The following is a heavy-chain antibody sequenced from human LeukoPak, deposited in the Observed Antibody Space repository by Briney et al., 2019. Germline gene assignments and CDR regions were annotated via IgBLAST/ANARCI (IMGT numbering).Heavy chain of an antibody. CDR1: GFTFSSYS. CDR2: ISSSSSYI. J-gene: IGHJ3*02. V-gene: IGHV3-21*01. CDR3: AGARQLERTDAFDI. D-gene: IGHD1-1*01. Sequence: GGSLRLSCAASGFTFSSYSMNWVRQAPGKGLEWVSSISSSSSYIYYADSVKGRFTISRDNAKDSLYLQMNSLRAEDTAVYYCAGARQLERTDAFDIWGQGTMVTVSS.